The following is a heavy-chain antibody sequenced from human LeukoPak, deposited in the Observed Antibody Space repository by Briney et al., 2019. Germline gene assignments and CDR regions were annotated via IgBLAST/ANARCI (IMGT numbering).Heavy chain of an antibody. J-gene: IGHJ4*02. D-gene: IGHD6-13*01. Sequence: GGSLRLSCAASGFTFSSYGMHWVRQAPGKGLEWVAVISYDGSNKYYADSVKGRFTISRDNSKNTLYLQMNSLRAEDTAVYYCAKDPRGYSSSCDYWGRGTLVTVSS. CDR2: ISYDGSNK. V-gene: IGHV3-30*18. CDR1: GFTFSSYG. CDR3: AKDPRGYSSSCDY.